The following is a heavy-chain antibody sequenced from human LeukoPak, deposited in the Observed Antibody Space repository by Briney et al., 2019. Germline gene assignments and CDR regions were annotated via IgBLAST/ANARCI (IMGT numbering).Heavy chain of an antibody. J-gene: IGHJ4*02. Sequence: GVSLRLSCAASGFTFSWYWMSWVRQAPGKGLEWVANIKEDGSIKYYVDSVKGRLTISRDNAKSSVYLQVNSLRAEDTALYYCARIGYNSSSIDYWGQGTLVTVSS. CDR2: IKEDGSIK. D-gene: IGHD6-13*01. CDR3: ARIGYNSSSIDY. V-gene: IGHV3-7*01. CDR1: GFTFSWYW.